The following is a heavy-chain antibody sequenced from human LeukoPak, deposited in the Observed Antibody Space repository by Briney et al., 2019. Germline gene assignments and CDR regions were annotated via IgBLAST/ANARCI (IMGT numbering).Heavy chain of an antibody. D-gene: IGHD3-16*01. Sequence: GASVKVSCKASGYTFTSYGISWVRQAPGQGLEWMGWISAYNGNTNYAQKLQGRVTMTRDTSTSTVYMELSSLRSEDTAVYYCARDHSSKDYAPDYWGQGTLVTVSS. CDR3: ARDHSSKDYAPDY. J-gene: IGHJ4*02. CDR2: ISAYNGNT. CDR1: GYTFTSYG. V-gene: IGHV1-18*01.